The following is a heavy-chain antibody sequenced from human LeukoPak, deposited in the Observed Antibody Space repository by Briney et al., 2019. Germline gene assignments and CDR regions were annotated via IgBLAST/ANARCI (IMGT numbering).Heavy chain of an antibody. J-gene: IGHJ3*02. D-gene: IGHD7-27*01. CDR1: GGSISSSY. Sequence: PSETPSLTCTVSGGSISSSYWSWIRQPPEKGLEWIGYIYYSVSTNYNPSLKSRVTISVDTSKNLFSLKLSSVTAADTAVYYCASTLGPNDGFDIWGQGTMVAVSS. V-gene: IGHV4-59*08. CDR3: ASTLGPNDGFDI. CDR2: IYYSVST.